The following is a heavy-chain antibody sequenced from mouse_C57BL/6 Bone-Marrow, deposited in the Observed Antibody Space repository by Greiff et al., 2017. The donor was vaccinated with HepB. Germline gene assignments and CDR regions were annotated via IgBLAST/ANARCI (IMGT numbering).Heavy chain of an antibody. CDR3: ARGHYYYYGPWFAY. CDR2: ILPGSGST. D-gene: IGHD1-1*01. V-gene: IGHV1-9*01. Sequence: VKVVESGAELMKPGASVKLSCKATGYTFTGYWIEWVKQRPGHGLEWIGEILPGSGSTNYNEKFKGKATFTADTSSNTAYMQLSSLTTEDSAIYYCARGHYYYYGPWFAYWGQGTLVTVSA. CDR1: GYTFTGYW. J-gene: IGHJ3*01.